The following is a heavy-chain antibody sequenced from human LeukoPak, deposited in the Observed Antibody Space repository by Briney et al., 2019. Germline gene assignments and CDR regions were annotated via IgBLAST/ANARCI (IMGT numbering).Heavy chain of an antibody. D-gene: IGHD2-15*01. Sequence: PSETLSLTCTVSGGSISGYYWSWIRQPPGKGLEWIGEINHSGSTNYNPSLKSRVTISVDTSKNQFSLKLSSVTAADTAVYYCARVGSDYWGQGTLVTVSS. CDR3: ARVGSDY. J-gene: IGHJ4*02. CDR1: GGSISGYY. V-gene: IGHV4-34*01. CDR2: INHSGST.